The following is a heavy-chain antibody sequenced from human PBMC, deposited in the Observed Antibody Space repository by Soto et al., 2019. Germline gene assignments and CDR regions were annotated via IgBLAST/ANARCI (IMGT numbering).Heavy chain of an antibody. D-gene: IGHD2-15*01. CDR2: ISAYNGNT. J-gene: IGHJ6*02. Sequence: GASVKVSCKASGYTFTSYVISWVRQAPGQGLEWMGWISAYNGNTNYAQKLQGRVTMTTDTSTSTAYMELRSLRSDDTAVYYCARGSEDIVVVVAAPYYYYGMDVWGQGTTVTVSS. V-gene: IGHV1-18*01. CDR1: GYTFTSYV. CDR3: ARGSEDIVVVVAAPYYYYGMDV.